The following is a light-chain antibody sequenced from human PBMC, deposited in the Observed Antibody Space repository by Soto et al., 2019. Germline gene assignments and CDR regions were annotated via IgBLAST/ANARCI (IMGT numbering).Light chain of an antibody. CDR3: QQSYSTPRT. CDR1: QSISSY. J-gene: IGKJ1*01. Sequence: DIQMTQSPSSLSASVGDRVTITCRASQSISSYLNWYQQKPGKAPKLLIYAASSLQSGVPSRFSGNGSGTDFTLTISSLQPEDFATYYCQQSYSTPRTFGQGTKVDSK. V-gene: IGKV1-39*01. CDR2: AAS.